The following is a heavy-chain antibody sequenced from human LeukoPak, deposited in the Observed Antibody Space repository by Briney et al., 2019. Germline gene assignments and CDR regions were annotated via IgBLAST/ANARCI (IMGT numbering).Heavy chain of an antibody. CDR1: GFTFSSYS. J-gene: IGHJ4*02. CDR3: ARDYRGDTAMVIGY. CDR2: ISSSSSYI. D-gene: IGHD5-18*01. Sequence: PGGSLRLSCAASGFTFSSYSMNWVRQAPGKGLEWVSSISSSSSYIYYADSVKGRFTISRDNAKNSLYLQMNSLRAEDTAVYYCARDYRGDTAMVIGYWGQGTLVTVSS. V-gene: IGHV3-21*01.